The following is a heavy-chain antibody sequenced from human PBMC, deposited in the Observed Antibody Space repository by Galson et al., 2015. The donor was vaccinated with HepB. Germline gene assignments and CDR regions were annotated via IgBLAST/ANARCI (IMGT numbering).Heavy chain of an antibody. CDR2: VTSNSVYT. J-gene: IGHJ4*02. CDR1: GFIFNGYS. CDR3: ARASYCSSSSCYLGY. D-gene: IGHD2-2*01. Sequence: SLRLSCAASGFIFNGYSMNWVRQAPGKGLEWVASVTSNSVYTYHADSVKGRFTISRGNAKNTLSLQMNSLRAEDTGVYYCARASYCSSSSCYLGYWGQGALVTVSS. V-gene: IGHV3-21*01.